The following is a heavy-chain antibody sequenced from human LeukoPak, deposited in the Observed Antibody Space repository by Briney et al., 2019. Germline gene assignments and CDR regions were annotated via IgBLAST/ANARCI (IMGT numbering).Heavy chain of an antibody. V-gene: IGHV1-18*01. CDR3: ARVLPRLAWGEFDY. CDR1: GYTFDSYG. Sequence: ASVKVPCKASGYTFDSYGIAWVRQAPGQGLEWMGWISAYNGNTNYAQKVQGRVTMTKDTSTSTAYMDLRSLRSDDTAVYYCARVLPRLAWGEFDYWGQGTLVAVSS. J-gene: IGHJ4*02. CDR2: ISAYNGNT. D-gene: IGHD3-16*01.